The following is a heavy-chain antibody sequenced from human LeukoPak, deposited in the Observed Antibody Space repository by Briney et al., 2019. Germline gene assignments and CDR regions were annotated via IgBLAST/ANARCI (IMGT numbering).Heavy chain of an antibody. CDR1: GFTFSDYY. V-gene: IGHV3-11*01. J-gene: IGHJ4*02. CDR3: ATSQDGYKITPIDY. Sequence: TGGSLRLSCAASGFTFSDYYMSWICQAPGKGLEWVSYISSSGSTIYYADSAKGRFTISRDNAKNSLYLQMNSLRAEDTAVYYCATSQDGYKITPIDYWGQGTLVTVSS. D-gene: IGHD5-24*01. CDR2: ISSSGSTI.